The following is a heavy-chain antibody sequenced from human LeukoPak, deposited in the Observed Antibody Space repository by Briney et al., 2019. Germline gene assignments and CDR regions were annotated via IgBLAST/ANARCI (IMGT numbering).Heavy chain of an antibody. CDR2: IRSKAFGGTT. Sequence: GGSLRLSCAASGFTFSNTWMSWVRQAPGKGLEWVGYIRSKAFGGTTEHAASVKGRFTISRDDSKSIAYLQMNSLRAEDTAVYYCARVPRGFGEREYFDLWGRGTLVTVSS. CDR1: GFTFSNTW. J-gene: IGHJ2*01. V-gene: IGHV3-71*03. CDR3: ARVPRGFGEREYFDL. D-gene: IGHD3-10*01.